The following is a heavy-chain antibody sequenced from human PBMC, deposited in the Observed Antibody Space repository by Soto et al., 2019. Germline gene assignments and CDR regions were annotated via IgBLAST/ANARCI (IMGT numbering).Heavy chain of an antibody. Sequence: PSETLSLTCTVSGGSISGSSYYWGCIRQPPGKGLEWIGSIYYGGSTYYNPSLKSRVTISVDTSKDQFSLKLSSVTAADTAVYYCARQNGSGRSAIDIWCQETMVTVSS. CDR1: GGSISGSSYY. D-gene: IGHD3-10*01. CDR3: ARQNGSGRSAIDI. J-gene: IGHJ3*02. CDR2: IYYGGST. V-gene: IGHV4-39*01.